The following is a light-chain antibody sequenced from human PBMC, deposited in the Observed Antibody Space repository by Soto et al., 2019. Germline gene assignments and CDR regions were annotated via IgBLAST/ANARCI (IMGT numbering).Light chain of an antibody. J-gene: IGLJ3*02. Sequence: QSVLTQPASVSGSPGQSITISCTGTSSDIGGYKYVSWYQQHPGKAPKLIIFEVSSRPSGVSDRFSGSNSGNTASLTISGLQAEDEADYYCTSYSRYRVLVFGGGTKVTVL. CDR2: EVS. V-gene: IGLV2-14*01. CDR3: TSYSRYRVLV. CDR1: SSDIGGYKY.